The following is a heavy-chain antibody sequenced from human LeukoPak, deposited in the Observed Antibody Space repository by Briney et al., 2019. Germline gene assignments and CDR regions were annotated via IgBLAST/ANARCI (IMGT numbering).Heavy chain of an antibody. CDR2: IYHSGST. Sequence: SETLSLTCTVSGGPISRSSYYWGWIRQPPGKGLEWIGSIYHSGSTYYNPSLKSRVTISVDRSKNQFSLKLSSVTAADTAVYYCARVVPAAKNYYYYYGMDVWGQGTTVTVSS. V-gene: IGHV4-39*07. D-gene: IGHD2-2*01. J-gene: IGHJ6*02. CDR3: ARVVPAAKNYYYYYGMDV. CDR1: GGPISRSSYY.